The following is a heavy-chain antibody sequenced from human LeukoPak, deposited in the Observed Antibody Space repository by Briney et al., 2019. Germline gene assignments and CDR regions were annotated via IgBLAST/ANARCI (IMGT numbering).Heavy chain of an antibody. Sequence: ASVKVSCKASGYTFTSYAMNWVRQAPGQGLEWMGWINTNTGNPTYAQGFTGRFVFSLDTSVSTAYLQISSLKAEDTAVYYCARDPARLVQRAYYYYMDVWGKGTTVTVSS. CDR3: ARDPARLVQRAYYYYMDV. CDR2: INTNTGNP. D-gene: IGHD6-6*01. V-gene: IGHV7-4-1*02. J-gene: IGHJ6*03. CDR1: GYTFTSYA.